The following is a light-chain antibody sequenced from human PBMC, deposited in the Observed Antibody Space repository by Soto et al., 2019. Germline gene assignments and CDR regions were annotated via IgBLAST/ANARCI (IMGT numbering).Light chain of an antibody. CDR3: QQYGNSRYT. CDR2: GAS. Sequence: EIVLTQSPGTLSLSPGERATLSCRASQSVSSSYLAWYQQRPGQATRLLIYGASSRASDIPDRFSGSGSGTDFTLTISRLEPEDFAVYYCQQYGNSRYTFGQGTKLEIK. J-gene: IGKJ2*01. CDR1: QSVSSSY. V-gene: IGKV3-20*01.